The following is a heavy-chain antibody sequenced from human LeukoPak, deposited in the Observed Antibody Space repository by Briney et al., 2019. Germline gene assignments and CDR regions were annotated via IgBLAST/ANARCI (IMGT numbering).Heavy chain of an antibody. Sequence: PGGSLRLSCAASGFTFSDYYMSWIRQAPGKGLEWVSYISSSGSTIYYADSVKGRFTISRDNAKNSLYLQMNSLRAEDTAVYYCASDPDIVVVPAARPEINWFDPWGQGTLVTVSS. CDR1: GFTFSDYY. V-gene: IGHV3-11*04. D-gene: IGHD2-2*01. CDR2: ISSSGSTI. J-gene: IGHJ5*02. CDR3: ASDPDIVVVPAARPEINWFDP.